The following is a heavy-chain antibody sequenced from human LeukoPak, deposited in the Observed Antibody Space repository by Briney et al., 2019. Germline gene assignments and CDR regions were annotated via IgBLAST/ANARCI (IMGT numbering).Heavy chain of an antibody. CDR2: ISWNSGSI. J-gene: IGHJ4*02. CDR1: GFTFDDYA. V-gene: IGHV3-9*01. CDR3: AKDTQYSSSWRLFDY. D-gene: IGHD6-13*01. Sequence: PGRSLRLSCAASGFTFDDYAMHWVRQAPGKGLEWVSGISWNSGSIGYADSVKGRFTISRDNAKNSLYLQMNSLRAEDTALYYCAKDTQYSSSWRLFDYWGQGTLVTVSS.